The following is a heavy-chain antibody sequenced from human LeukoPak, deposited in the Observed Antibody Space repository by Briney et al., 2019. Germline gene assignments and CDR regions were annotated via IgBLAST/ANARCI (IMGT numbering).Heavy chain of an antibody. D-gene: IGHD2-15*01. CDR2: INPNSGGT. J-gene: IGHJ4*02. CDR3: ATSVVAATLWSLDFDY. Sequence: GASVKVSCKASGYTFTGYYMHWVRQALGQGLEWMGWINPNSGGTNYAQKFQGRVTMTEDTSTDTAYMELSSLGSEDTAVYYCATSVVAATLWSLDFDYWGQGTLVTVSS. V-gene: IGHV1-2*02. CDR1: GYTFTGYY.